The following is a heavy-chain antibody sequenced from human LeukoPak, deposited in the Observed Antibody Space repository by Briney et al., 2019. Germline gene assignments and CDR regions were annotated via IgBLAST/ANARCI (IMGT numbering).Heavy chain of an antibody. V-gene: IGHV3-23*01. D-gene: IGHD6-6*01. Sequence: GGSLRLSCAASGFTFSSYAMSWVRQAPGKGLEWVSAISGSGGSTYYADSVKGRFTISRDNSKNTLYLQMNSLRAEDTAVYYCARDLIPSSIAAPNYFMDVWGKGTTVTVSS. J-gene: IGHJ6*03. CDR2: ISGSGGST. CDR1: GFTFSSYA. CDR3: ARDLIPSSIAAPNYFMDV.